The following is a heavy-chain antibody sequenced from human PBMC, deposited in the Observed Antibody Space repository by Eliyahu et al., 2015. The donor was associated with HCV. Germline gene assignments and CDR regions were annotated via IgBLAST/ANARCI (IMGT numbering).Heavy chain of an antibody. V-gene: IGHV4-59*08. CDR3: ARYGYRGSYYEATFDL. D-gene: IGHD1-26*01. CDR2: IYYSGTA. CDR1: GGSIXRYH. J-gene: IGHJ3*01. Sequence: QVQLQESGPGLVKPSETLSLTCTVSGGSIXRYHWSWIRQSPGGALEWVGNIYYSGTANFNPFLQSRLSMTADTSKNQFSLKLSSVTAADTGIYYCARYGYRGSYYEATFDLWGQGTMVTVSS.